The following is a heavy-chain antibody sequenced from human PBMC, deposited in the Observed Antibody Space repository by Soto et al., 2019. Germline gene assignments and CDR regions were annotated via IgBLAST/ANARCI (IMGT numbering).Heavy chain of an antibody. J-gene: IGHJ6*03. D-gene: IGHD3-10*01. Sequence: GGSLRLSCAASGFTFSDYYMSWIRQAPGKGLEWVSYISSSGSTIYYADSVKGRFTISRDNAKNSLYLQMNSLRAEDTAVYYCARAGGKVRGVITDHYYYYYMDVWGKGTTVTVSS. CDR2: ISSSGSTI. CDR1: GFTFSDYY. V-gene: IGHV3-11*01. CDR3: ARAGGKVRGVITDHYYYYYMDV.